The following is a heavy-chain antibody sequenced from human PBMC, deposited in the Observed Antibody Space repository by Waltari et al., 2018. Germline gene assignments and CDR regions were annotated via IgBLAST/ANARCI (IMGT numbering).Heavy chain of an antibody. CDR1: GFTFSSYS. V-gene: IGHV3-21*01. J-gene: IGHJ6*02. D-gene: IGHD3-3*01. Sequence: EVQLVESGGGLVKPGGSLRLSCAASGFTFSSYSMNWVSPAPGKGLEWVSSISSSSSYIYYADSVKGRFTISRDNAKNSLYLQMNSLRAEDTAVYYCARDEDFWSGYFKPSYYYYYGMDVWGQGTTVTVSS. CDR2: ISSSSSYI. CDR3: ARDEDFWSGYFKPSYYYYYGMDV.